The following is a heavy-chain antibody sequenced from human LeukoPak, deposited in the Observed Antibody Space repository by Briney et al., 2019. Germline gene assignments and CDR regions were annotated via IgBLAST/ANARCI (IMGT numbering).Heavy chain of an antibody. CDR2: IHPNSGGT. V-gene: IGHV1-2*02. CDR1: GYSFATYW. CDR3: ARGNSPWFGELLYVY. Sequence: KISCKGSGYSFATYWIGWVRPAPGQGLGWMGCIHPNSGGTKYAQNFQGRVILTTDTSINTAYVELSSLRSDDTAVYYCARGNSPWFGELLYVYWGQGTLVTVSS. J-gene: IGHJ4*02. D-gene: IGHD3-10*01.